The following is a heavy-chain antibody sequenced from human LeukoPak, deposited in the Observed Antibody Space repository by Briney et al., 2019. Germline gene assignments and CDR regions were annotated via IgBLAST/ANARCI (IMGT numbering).Heavy chain of an antibody. J-gene: IGHJ4*02. V-gene: IGHV4-39*07. CDR1: GGSISSSSYY. Sequence: SETLSLTCTVSGGSISSSSYYWSWIRQPPGKGLEWIGEINHSGSTNYNPSLKSRVTISVDTSKNQFSLKLSSVTAADTAVYYCARGSEQEGDYFDYWGQGTLVTVSS. CDR2: INHSGST. CDR3: ARGSEQEGDYFDY. D-gene: IGHD1/OR15-1a*01.